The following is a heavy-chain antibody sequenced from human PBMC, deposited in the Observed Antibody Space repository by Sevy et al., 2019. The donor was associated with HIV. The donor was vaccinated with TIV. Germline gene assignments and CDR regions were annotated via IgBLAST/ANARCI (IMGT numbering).Heavy chain of an antibody. V-gene: IGHV3-30*18. CDR1: GFTFSSYG. CDR2: ISYDGSHK. Sequence: GGSLRLSCAASGFTFSSYGMHWVRQAPGKGLEWVAVISYDGSHKYYADSVKGRFTISRDNSKNTLYLQMNSLRAEDTTVYYCAKDGRYCSSTSCYPIRYYYYGMDVWGQGTTVTVSS. J-gene: IGHJ6*02. D-gene: IGHD2-2*01. CDR3: AKDGRYCSSTSCYPIRYYYYGMDV.